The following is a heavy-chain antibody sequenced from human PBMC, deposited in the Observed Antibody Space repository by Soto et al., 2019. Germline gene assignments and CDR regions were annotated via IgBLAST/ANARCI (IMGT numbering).Heavy chain of an antibody. J-gene: IGHJ3*01. CDR3: TTAPNYYDSGRETRAFDV. V-gene: IGHV3-15*01. Sequence: EVQLGESGGGLVKPGGSLRVSCAASGFTFSKAWMSWVRQAPGKGLEWVGRIKSKADGETTDYAAPVKGRFTISRDDSKNTLYLQMNSLKTEDTAVYYCTTAPNYYDSGRETRAFDVWGQGTMVTVSS. CDR1: GFTFSKAW. D-gene: IGHD3-22*01. CDR2: IKSKADGETT.